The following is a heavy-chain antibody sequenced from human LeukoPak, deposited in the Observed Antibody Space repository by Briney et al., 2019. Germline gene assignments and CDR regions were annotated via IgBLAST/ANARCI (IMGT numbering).Heavy chain of an antibody. CDR1: GVSITSHY. Sequence: PSETLSLTCTVSGVSITSHYWSWIRQPPGKGLEWIGYMYYSGITNYKSSLKNRVTISVDTSKNQFPLKLTSVTAADTAVYYCARIESITVYGVVTPRPHFDYWGQGTLVTVSS. J-gene: IGHJ4*02. CDR2: MYYSGIT. CDR3: ARIESITVYGVVTPRPHFDY. D-gene: IGHD3-3*01. V-gene: IGHV4-59*11.